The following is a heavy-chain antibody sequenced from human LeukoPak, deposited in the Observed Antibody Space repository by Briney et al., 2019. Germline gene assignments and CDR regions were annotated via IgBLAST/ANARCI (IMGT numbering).Heavy chain of an antibody. CDR3: ARDVLKGVAVSDY. CDR2: IEEDGSIQ. J-gene: IGHJ4*02. Sequence: GGSLRLSCVATGFTFSSYWMTWVRQAPGKGLEWLANIEEDGSIQYYLDSVRGRFTISRDNAKTSVYLQLNSLRADDTAVYYCARDVLKGVAVSDYWGQGNLVPVFS. D-gene: IGHD6-19*01. V-gene: IGHV3-7*01. CDR1: GFTFSSYW.